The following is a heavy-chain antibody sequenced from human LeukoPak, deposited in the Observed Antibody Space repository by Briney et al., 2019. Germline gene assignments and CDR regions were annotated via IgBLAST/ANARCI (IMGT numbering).Heavy chain of an antibody. V-gene: IGHV3-7*01. D-gene: IGHD3-16*01. CDR3: ARDWGKGDY. CDR1: GFTFNNNW. J-gene: IGHJ4*02. CDR2: IKEDGSEK. Sequence: GGSLRLSCAASGFTFNNNWMSWVRQAPGKGLEWVANIKEDGSEKYYVDSVKGRFTISRDNSKNTLYLQMNSLRAEDTAVYYCARDWGKGDYWGQGTLVTVSS.